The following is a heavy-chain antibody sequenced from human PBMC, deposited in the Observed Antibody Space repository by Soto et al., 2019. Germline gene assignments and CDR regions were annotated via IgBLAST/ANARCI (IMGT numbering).Heavy chain of an antibody. CDR1: GFSLSTSGVG. CDR2: IYWDDDK. V-gene: IGHV2-5*02. CDR3: ALRGNCAGDSCYSA. J-gene: IGHJ5*02. D-gene: IGHD2-15*01. Sequence: QITLKESGPTLVKPTQTLTLTCTFSGFSLSTSGVGVGWIRQPPGKALEWLALIYWDDDKYYSPSLKNRLTITKDTSKNQVVLTMTNMGPMDTGIYYCALRGNCAGDSCYSAWGQGTLVTVSS.